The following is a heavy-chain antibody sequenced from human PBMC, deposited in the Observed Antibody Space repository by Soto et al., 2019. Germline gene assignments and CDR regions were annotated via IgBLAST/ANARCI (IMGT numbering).Heavy chain of an antibody. CDR2: VSSGGGT. D-gene: IGHD2-15*01. CDR3: AKRRGAGGHFDY. CDR1: GFPFSTYA. Sequence: EVELLESXXXXVQPEGSLRLSCAASGFPFSTYAMGWVRQAPGKRLEWVSVVSSGGGTHYADSVKGRFTVARDNSTYTLSLQMNSLRADDTAVYYCAKRRGAGGHFDYWGQGALVTVSS. V-gene: IGHV3-23*01. J-gene: IGHJ4*02.